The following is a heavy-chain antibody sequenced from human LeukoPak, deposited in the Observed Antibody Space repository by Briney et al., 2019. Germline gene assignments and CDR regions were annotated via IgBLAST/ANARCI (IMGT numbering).Heavy chain of an antibody. CDR2: IWYDGSNK. Sequence: GGSLRLSCAASGFTFSSYGMHWVRQAPGKGLEWVAVIWYDGSNKYYADSVKGRFTISRDNSKNTLYLQINSLRAEDTAVYYCARDYYDSSGYYPMIDYWGQGTLVTVSS. J-gene: IGHJ4*02. CDR1: GFTFSSYG. V-gene: IGHV3-33*01. D-gene: IGHD3-22*01. CDR3: ARDYYDSSGYYPMIDY.